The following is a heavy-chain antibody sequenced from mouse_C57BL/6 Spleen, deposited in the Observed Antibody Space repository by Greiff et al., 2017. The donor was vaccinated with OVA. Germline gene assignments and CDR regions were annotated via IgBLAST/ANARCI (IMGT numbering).Heavy chain of an antibody. V-gene: IGHV1-26*01. D-gene: IGHD1-1*01. Sequence: VQLQQSGPELVKPGASVKISCKASGYTFTDYHMNWVKQSHGKSLEWIGDINPNNGGTSYNQQFKGKATLTVDKSSSTAYMELRSLTSEDSAVYYCARNDGSSYGFAYWGQGTLVTVSA. CDR1: GYTFTDYH. CDR2: INPNNGGT. CDR3: ARNDGSSYGFAY. J-gene: IGHJ3*01.